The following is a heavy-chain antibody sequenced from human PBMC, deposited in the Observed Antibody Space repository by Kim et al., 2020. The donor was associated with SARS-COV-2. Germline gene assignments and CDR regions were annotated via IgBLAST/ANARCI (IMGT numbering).Heavy chain of an antibody. D-gene: IGHD3-9*01. Sequence: GGSLRLSCTASGFTFGDYSMSWFRQAPGKGLEWVGCIRSKAYGGTTEYAASVKGRFTSSRDDSKSIAYLQMNSLETEDTAVYYCTREGVGKIFWPDYWGHGTLVTVSS. CDR2: IRSKAYGGTT. CDR1: GFTFGDYS. J-gene: IGHJ4*01. CDR3: TREGVGKIFWPDY. V-gene: IGHV3-49*03.